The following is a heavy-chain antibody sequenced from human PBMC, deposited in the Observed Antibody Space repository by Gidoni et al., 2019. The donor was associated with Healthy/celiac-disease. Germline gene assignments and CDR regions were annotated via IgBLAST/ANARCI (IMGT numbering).Heavy chain of an antibody. Sequence: EVQLVQSGAEVKKPGESLKISCKGSGYSFTTYWIGGVRQMPGKGLEWKGIIYPGDSDIRYSPSFQGQVTISADKSISTAYLQWSSLKASDTAMYYCARPSVVAGTIDAFDIWGQGTLVTVSS. D-gene: IGHD2-15*01. J-gene: IGHJ3*02. CDR3: ARPSVVAGTIDAFDI. CDR2: IYPGDSDI. V-gene: IGHV5-51*01. CDR1: GYSFTTYW.